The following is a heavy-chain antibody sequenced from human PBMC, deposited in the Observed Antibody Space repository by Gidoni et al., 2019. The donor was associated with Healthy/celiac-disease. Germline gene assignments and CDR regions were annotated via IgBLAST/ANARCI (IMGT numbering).Heavy chain of an antibody. CDR3: CRDGYNSGFDY. CDR1: GFTFSSYG. J-gene: IGHJ4*02. D-gene: IGHD5-12*01. Sequence: QVQLVASGGGVVQPGRSLRLSCAASGFTFSSYGRHWVRQAPGKGLEWVAVIWYDGSNKYYADSVKGRFTISRDNSKNTLYLQMNSLRAEDTAVYYCCRDGYNSGFDYWGQGTLVTVSS. V-gene: IGHV3-33*01. CDR2: IWYDGSNK.